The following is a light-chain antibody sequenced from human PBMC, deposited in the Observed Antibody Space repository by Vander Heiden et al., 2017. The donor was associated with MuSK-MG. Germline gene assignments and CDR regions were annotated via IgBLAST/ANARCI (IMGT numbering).Light chain of an antibody. Sequence: DIQMTQSPSSLSASVGDRVTITCRASQSITSFLNWYQQEPGKAPKLLIYGASNLQSGVPSRFSGGGYGTDFTLTISRLQPEDFATYYCQQSHSSPRTFGQGTKVXIK. CDR3: QQSHSSPRT. CDR2: GAS. CDR1: QSITSF. V-gene: IGKV1-39*01. J-gene: IGKJ1*01.